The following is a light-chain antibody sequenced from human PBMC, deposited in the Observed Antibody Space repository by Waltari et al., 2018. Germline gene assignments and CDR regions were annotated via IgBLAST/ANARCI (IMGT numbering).Light chain of an antibody. CDR3: MQALQTPALT. Sequence: DIVMTQSPLSLPVTPGEPASISXRSSQSLLHSNGYNYLDWYLQKPGQSPQLLIYLGSNRASGVPDRFSGSGSGTDFTLKISRVEAEDVXVYYXMQALQTPALTXGXGTKVEIK. CDR2: LGS. V-gene: IGKV2-28*01. J-gene: IGKJ4*01. CDR1: QSLLHSNGYNY.